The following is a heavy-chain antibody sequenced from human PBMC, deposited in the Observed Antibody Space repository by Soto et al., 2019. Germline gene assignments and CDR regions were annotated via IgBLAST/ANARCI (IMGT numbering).Heavy chain of an antibody. V-gene: IGHV1-8*01. CDR3: ARMATSGTLNWFDP. Sequence: RASVKVSCKASGYTFGNNDISWVRQATGQGLEWMGWMNPNSGNTGHAQKFQGRVSMTRNTSITTAYLELSSLRSDDTAIYYCARMATSGTLNWFDPWGQGTLVTVSS. CDR2: MNPNSGNT. CDR1: GYTFGNND. J-gene: IGHJ5*02.